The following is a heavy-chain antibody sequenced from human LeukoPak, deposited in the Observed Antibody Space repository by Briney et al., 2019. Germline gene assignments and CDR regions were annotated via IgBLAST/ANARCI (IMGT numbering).Heavy chain of an antibody. CDR1: GFSFSSYG. CDR3: AKVVLDLWFGELAIDY. CDR2: ISGSGGST. J-gene: IGHJ4*02. D-gene: IGHD3-10*01. Sequence: PGGSLRLSCAASGFSFSSYGMSWVRQAPGKGLEWVSAISGSGGSTYYADSVKGRFTISRDKSKNTLYLQMNSLRAEDMAVYYCAKVVLDLWFGELAIDYWGQGTLFTVSS. V-gene: IGHV3-23*01.